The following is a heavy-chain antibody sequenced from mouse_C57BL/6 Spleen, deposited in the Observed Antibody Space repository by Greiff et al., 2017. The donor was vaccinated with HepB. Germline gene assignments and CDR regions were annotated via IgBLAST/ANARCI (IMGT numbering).Heavy chain of an antibody. CDR2: ISYDGSN. D-gene: IGHD1-1*01. J-gene: IGHJ2*01. V-gene: IGHV3-6*01. CDR1: GYSITSGYY. Sequence: EVKLMESGPGLVKPSQSLSLTCSVTGYSITSGYYWNWIRQFPGNKLEWMGYISYDGSNNYNPSLKNRISITRDTSKNQFFLKLNSVTTEDTATYYCARGGYYGTGDYWGQGTTLTVSS. CDR3: ARGGYYGTGDY.